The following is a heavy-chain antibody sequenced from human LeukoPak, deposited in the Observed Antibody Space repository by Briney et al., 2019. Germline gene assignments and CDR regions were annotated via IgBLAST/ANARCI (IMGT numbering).Heavy chain of an antibody. D-gene: IGHD3-3*01. J-gene: IGHJ4*02. CDR1: GFTVSGNY. CDR2: IYSGGDT. V-gene: IGHV3-53*01. CDR3: ARDQGVRFLEWLSWFDY. Sequence: QSGGSLRLSCAASGFTVSGNYMSWVRQAPGKGLEWVSVIYSGGDTYSADSVKGRFTISRDNSKNTVYLQMNSLRAEDTAVYYCARDQGVRFLEWLSWFDYWGQGTLVTVSS.